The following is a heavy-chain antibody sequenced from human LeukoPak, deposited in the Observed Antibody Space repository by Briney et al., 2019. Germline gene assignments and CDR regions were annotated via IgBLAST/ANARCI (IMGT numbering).Heavy chain of an antibody. CDR3: ARDPPPGGSLDAFDI. D-gene: IGHD1-26*01. V-gene: IGHV1-18*01. Sequence: ASVKVSCKASGYTFTSYGISWVLQAPGQGLEWMGWISAYNGNTNYAQKLQGRVTMTTDTSTSTAYMELRSLRSDDTAVYYCARDPPPGGSLDAFDIWGQGTMVTVSS. J-gene: IGHJ3*02. CDR2: ISAYNGNT. CDR1: GYTFTSYG.